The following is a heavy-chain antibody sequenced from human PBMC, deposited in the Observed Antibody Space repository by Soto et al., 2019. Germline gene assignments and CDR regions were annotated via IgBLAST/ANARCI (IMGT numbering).Heavy chain of an antibody. D-gene: IGHD6-13*01. Sequence: SETLSLTCAVYGGSFSGYYWSWIRQPPGKGLEWIGEINHSGSTNYNPSLKSRVTISVDTSRNQFSLKLSSVTAADTAVYYCASRARRIAAAGKGGWFDPWGQGTLVT. CDR2: INHSGST. V-gene: IGHV4-34*01. CDR1: GGSFSGYY. CDR3: ASRARRIAAAGKGGWFDP. J-gene: IGHJ5*02.